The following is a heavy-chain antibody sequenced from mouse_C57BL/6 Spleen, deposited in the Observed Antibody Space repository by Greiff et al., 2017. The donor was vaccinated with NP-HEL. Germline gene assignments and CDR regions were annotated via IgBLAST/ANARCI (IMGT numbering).Heavy chain of an antibody. CDR3: ARDSNSVFDY. Sequence: QVQLQQPGAELVKPGASVKMSCKASGYTFTSYWITWVKQRPGQGLEWIGDIYPGSGSTNYNDKFKSKATLTVDTSSSTADMQLSSLTSEDSAVYYCARDSNSVFDYWGQGTTLTVSS. J-gene: IGHJ2*01. V-gene: IGHV1-55*01. CDR1: GYTFTSYW. D-gene: IGHD2-5*01. CDR2: IYPGSGST.